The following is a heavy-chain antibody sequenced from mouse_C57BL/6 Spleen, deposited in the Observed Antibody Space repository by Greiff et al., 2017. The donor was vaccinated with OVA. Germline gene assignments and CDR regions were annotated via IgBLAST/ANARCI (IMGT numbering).Heavy chain of an antibody. D-gene: IGHD3-2*02. J-gene: IGHJ2*01. V-gene: IGHV5-6*01. CDR1: GFTFSSYG. CDR3: ASHSSGYYFDY. Sequence: EVKLVESGGDLVKPGGSLKLSCAASGFTFSSYGMSWVRQTPDKRLEWVATISSGGSYTYYPASVQGRFTISRDNAKNTLYLQMSSLKSEDTAMYYCASHSSGYYFDYWGQGTTLTVSS. CDR2: ISSGGSYT.